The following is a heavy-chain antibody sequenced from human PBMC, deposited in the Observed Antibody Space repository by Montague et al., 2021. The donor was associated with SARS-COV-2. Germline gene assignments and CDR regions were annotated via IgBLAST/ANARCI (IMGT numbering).Heavy chain of an antibody. CDR3: AKQPGAGAIVYWYFDL. Sequence: SRILSLSASGFAFNNFAMSWVRQAPGKGLEWVSSIFGSAAGTYYADSVKGRFTISRDNSKNTLYLQMNSLKAEDTAKYYCAKQPGAGAIVYWYFDLWGRGTVVSVSS. J-gene: IGHJ2*01. CDR2: IFGSAAGT. CDR1: GFAFNNFA. V-gene: IGHV3-23*01. D-gene: IGHD6-25*01.